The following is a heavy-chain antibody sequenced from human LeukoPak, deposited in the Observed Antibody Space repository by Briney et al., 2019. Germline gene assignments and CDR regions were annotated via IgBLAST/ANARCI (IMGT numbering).Heavy chain of an antibody. CDR3: ARGLGQWLVAYYYYGMDV. CDR2: MNPNSGNT. V-gene: IGHV1-8*01. Sequence: ASVKASCKAPGYTFTSYDINWVRQATGQGLEWMGWMNPNSGNTGYAQKFQGRVTMTRNTSISTAYMELSSLRSEDTAVYYCARGLGQWLVAYYYYGMDVWGQGTTVTVSS. CDR1: GYTFTSYD. D-gene: IGHD6-19*01. J-gene: IGHJ6*02.